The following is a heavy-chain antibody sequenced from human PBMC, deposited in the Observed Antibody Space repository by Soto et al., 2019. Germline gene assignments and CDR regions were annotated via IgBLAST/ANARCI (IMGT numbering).Heavy chain of an antibody. J-gene: IGHJ4*02. D-gene: IGHD2-15*01. V-gene: IGHV3-48*01. CDR2: ISSDSKTI. CDR3: ARDRFGRFQRSGGACYDF. CDR1: GFSFNTYS. Sequence: GGSLRLSCTASGFSFNTYSMNWVRQAPGKGLEWISYISSDSKTIDYSDSVKGRFTISRDNARNPLYLQMKSLRAEDTAVYYCARDRFGRFQRSGGACYDFWGQGTRVTVSS.